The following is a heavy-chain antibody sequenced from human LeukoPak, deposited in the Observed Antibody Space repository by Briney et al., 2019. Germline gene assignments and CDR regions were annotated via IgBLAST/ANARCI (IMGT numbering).Heavy chain of an antibody. CDR3: ARSYGDYRTFDY. J-gene: IGHJ4*02. CDR2: ISGSDGST. CDR1: GFTFNIFT. D-gene: IGHD4-17*01. Sequence: SGGSLRLSCAASGFTFNIFTMNWVRQAPGKGLEWVSGISGSDGSTYYADSMKGRFTISRDNAKNSLYLQMNSLRAEDTAVYYCARSYGDYRTFDYWGQGTLVTVSS. V-gene: IGHV3-23*01.